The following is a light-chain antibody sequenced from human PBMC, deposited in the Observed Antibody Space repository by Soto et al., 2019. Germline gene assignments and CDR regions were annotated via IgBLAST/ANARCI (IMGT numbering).Light chain of an antibody. CDR1: QSISNW. CDR3: QQYGANYPWT. Sequence: DIQVTQSPSTLSASVGDRVTITCRASQSISNWLAWYQQKPGKAPKVLIYKASSLESGVPSRFSGSGSGTEFTLTISSLQTEDFATYYCQQYGANYPWTFGQGTKVEIK. J-gene: IGKJ1*01. CDR2: KAS. V-gene: IGKV1-5*03.